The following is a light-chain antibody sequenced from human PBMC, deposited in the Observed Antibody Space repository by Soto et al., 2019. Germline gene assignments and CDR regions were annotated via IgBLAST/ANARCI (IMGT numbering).Light chain of an antibody. CDR1: QSVSSKD. CDR3: QQYGNSPLYT. V-gene: IGKV3-20*01. CDR2: ATS. J-gene: IGKJ2*01. Sequence: EIVLTQSPGTLSLAPGDRATISCRASQSVSSKDLAWYQQKSRQAPRLLLYATSRTASGIPDRCSGSASVTDFTLTINRQEPEDVAVYYCQQYGNSPLYTFGQGTNREIK.